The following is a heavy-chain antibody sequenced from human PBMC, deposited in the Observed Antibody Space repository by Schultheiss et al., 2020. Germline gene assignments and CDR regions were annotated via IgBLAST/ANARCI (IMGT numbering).Heavy chain of an antibody. CDR2: ISYDGSNK. D-gene: IGHD4-23*01. CDR1: GFTFSNAW. J-gene: IGHJ1*01. CDR3: ARAGGNGYFQH. V-gene: IGHV3-30-3*01. Sequence: GESLKISCAASGFTFSNAWMHWVRQAPGKGLEWVAVISYDGSNKYYADSVKGRFTISRDNSKNTLYLQMNSLRAEDTAVYYCARAGGNGYFQHWGQGTLVTVSS.